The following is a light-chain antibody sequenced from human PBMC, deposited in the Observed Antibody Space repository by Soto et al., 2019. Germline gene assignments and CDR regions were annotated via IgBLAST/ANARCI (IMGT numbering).Light chain of an antibody. V-gene: IGKV3-11*01. CDR2: DAS. J-gene: IGKJ1*01. Sequence: EIFLTLSPAARSLSPRERATLSCRASQSVSSYLAWYQQKPGQAPRLLIYDASNRATGIPARFSGSGSGTDFTLTISSLEPEDFAVYYCQQRSNWPPTFGQGTKVDIK. CDR3: QQRSNWPPT. CDR1: QSVSSY.